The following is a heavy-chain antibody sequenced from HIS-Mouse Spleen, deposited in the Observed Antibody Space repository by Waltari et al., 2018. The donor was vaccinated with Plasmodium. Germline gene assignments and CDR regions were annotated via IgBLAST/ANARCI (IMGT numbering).Heavy chain of an antibody. CDR3: ARTTYSSSSAKYYYYGMDV. Sequence: QVTLRESGPALVKPTQTLTLTCTFSGFSLSTSGMCVRWIRQPPGKALEWLARIDCDEDKYYSTSLKTRLTISKDTSKNQVVLTMTNMDPVDTATYYCARTTYSSSSAKYYYYGMDVWGQGTTVTVSS. D-gene: IGHD6-6*01. CDR1: GFSLSTSGMC. CDR2: IDCDEDK. V-gene: IGHV2-70*15. J-gene: IGHJ6*02.